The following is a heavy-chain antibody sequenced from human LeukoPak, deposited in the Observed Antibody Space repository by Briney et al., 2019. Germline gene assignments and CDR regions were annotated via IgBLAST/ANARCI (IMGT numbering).Heavy chain of an antibody. CDR2: ISAYNGNT. V-gene: IGHV1-18*04. D-gene: IGHD3-10*01. CDR1: GYTFTSYG. J-gene: IGHJ4*02. Sequence: VSVKVSCKASGYTFTSYGISWVRQAPGQGLEWMGWISAYNGNTNYAQKLQGRVTMTTDTSTSTAYMELRSLRSDDTAVYYCAREMDGSGSSPFDYWGQGTLVTVSS. CDR3: AREMDGSGSSPFDY.